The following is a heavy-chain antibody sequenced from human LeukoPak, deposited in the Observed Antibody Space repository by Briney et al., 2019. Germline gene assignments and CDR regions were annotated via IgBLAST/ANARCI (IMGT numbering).Heavy chain of an antibody. D-gene: IGHD2-21*01. CDR2: VNYRGDG. CDR3: ARETSLHIFDS. J-gene: IGHJ4*02. Sequence: SETLSLTCAVSGGSISNYYWSWLRQSPGKGLEYIGEVNYRGDGNYNPSLNSRASISIGTSKKQFSLRLTSVTAADTAMYYCARETSLHIFDSWGQGTLVTVSS. V-gene: IGHV4-34*01. CDR1: GGSISNYY.